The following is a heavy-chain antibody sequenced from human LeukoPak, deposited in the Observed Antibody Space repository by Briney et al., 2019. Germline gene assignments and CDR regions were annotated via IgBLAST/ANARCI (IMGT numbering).Heavy chain of an antibody. V-gene: IGHV4-30-2*02. CDR1: GGSISSGGYY. J-gene: IGHJ4*02. D-gene: IGHD3-10*01. CDR3: ARSNYYRIYYFDY. Sequence: SQTLSLTCTVSGGSISSGGYYWSWIRQPPGKGLEWIGYIYHSGSTYYNPSLKSRVTISVDTSKNQFSLKLSSVTAADTAVYYCARSNYYRIYYFDYWGQGTLVTVSS. CDR2: IYHSGST.